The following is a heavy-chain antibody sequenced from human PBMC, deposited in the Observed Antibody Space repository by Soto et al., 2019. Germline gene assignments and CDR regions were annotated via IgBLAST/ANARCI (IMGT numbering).Heavy chain of an antibody. J-gene: IGHJ4*02. Sequence: PGGSLRLSCAASGFTFSSYAMSWVRQAPGKGLEWVSAISGSGGSTYYADSVKGRFTISRDNSKNTLYLQMNSLRAEDTAEYYCAKDRRSLHGTVTPYFDYWGQGTLVTVSS. V-gene: IGHV3-23*01. CDR1: GFTFSSYA. CDR2: ISGSGGST. D-gene: IGHD4-4*01. CDR3: AKDRRSLHGTVTPYFDY.